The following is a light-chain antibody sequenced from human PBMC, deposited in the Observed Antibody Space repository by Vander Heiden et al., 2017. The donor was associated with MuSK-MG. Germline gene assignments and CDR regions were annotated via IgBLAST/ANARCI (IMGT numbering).Light chain of an antibody. V-gene: IGKV3-20*01. Sequence: EIVLTQSPGTLSLSPGERATLSCRASQSVSSSYLAWYQQKPGQAPRLLIYGASSRANGIPDRFSGSGSGTDFTLTISRLEPEDFAVYYCQQDCSSLTFGGGTKVEIK. CDR1: QSVSSSY. J-gene: IGKJ4*01. CDR3: QQDCSSLT. CDR2: GAS.